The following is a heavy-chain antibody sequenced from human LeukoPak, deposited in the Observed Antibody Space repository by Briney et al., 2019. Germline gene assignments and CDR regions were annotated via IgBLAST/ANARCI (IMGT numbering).Heavy chain of an antibody. CDR2: IKQDGSEK. CDR1: GFTFDDYG. V-gene: IGHV3-7*03. J-gene: IGHJ6*02. Sequence: PGGSLRLSCAASGFTFDDYGMSWVRQATGKGLEWVANIKQDGSEKYYVDSVKGRFTISRDNAKNSLYLQMNSLRAEDTAVYYCARPGRYDFWRDYYYYYGMDVWGQGTTVTVSS. D-gene: IGHD3-3*01. CDR3: ARPGRYDFWRDYYYYYGMDV.